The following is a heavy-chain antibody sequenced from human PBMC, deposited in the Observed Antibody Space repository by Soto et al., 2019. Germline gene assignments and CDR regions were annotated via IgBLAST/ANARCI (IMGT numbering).Heavy chain of an antibody. CDR3: ARGAYYYDSSGLSY. CDR2: ISISSSTI. J-gene: IGHJ4*02. Sequence: GGLLRLSCAAAWFTFSSYGMNGVRQALGKGLEWVSYISISSSTIYYADSVKGRFTISRDNAKNSLYLQMNSLRAEDTVVYYCARGAYYYDSSGLSYWGQGTLVTVSS. CDR1: WFTFSSYG. V-gene: IGHV3-48*01. D-gene: IGHD3-22*01.